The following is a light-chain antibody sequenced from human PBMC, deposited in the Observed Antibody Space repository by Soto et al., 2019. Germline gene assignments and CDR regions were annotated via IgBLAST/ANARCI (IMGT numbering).Light chain of an antibody. CDR2: RAS. Sequence: EIVLTQSPGTLSLSPGERATLSCRASQSVSSSYLAWYQHKPGQAPRLLIYRASNRATGIPDRFSGSGSGTEFTLTISRLEPEDFAVYYCQQFGSSPQTFVQGTKVDI. CDR3: QQFGSSPQT. V-gene: IGKV3-20*01. CDR1: QSVSSSY. J-gene: IGKJ1*01.